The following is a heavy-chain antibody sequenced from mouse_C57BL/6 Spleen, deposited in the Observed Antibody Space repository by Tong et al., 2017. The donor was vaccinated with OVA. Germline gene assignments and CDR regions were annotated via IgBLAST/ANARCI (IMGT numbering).Heavy chain of an antibody. Sequence: VQLQESGPELVKPGASVRISCKASGYTFTSYYIHWVKQRPGQGLEWIVWIYPGNVNTKYNEKFKGKATLTADKSSSTAYMQLSSLTSEDSAVYFCARDTFCGYFPMDYWGQGTSVTVSS. D-gene: IGHD2-3*01. V-gene: IGHV1S56*01. CDR2: IYPGNVNT. CDR3: ARDTFCGYFPMDY. CDR1: GYTFTSYY. J-gene: IGHJ4*01.